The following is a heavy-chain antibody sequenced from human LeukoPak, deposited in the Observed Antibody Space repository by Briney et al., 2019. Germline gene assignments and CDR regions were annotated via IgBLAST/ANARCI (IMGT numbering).Heavy chain of an antibody. CDR1: AYTFTYYY. Sequence: ASVSVSFKASAYTFTYYYIHWVRQAPGQGLEWMGWINPNSGGTHYAQKFQGRVTMTRDTSISKAYMELSRLRSDDTAVYYCARVGWAAPRVHFDSWGQGTLLTVSS. V-gene: IGHV1-2*02. D-gene: IGHD6-25*01. J-gene: IGHJ4*02. CDR2: INPNSGGT. CDR3: ARVGWAAPRVHFDS.